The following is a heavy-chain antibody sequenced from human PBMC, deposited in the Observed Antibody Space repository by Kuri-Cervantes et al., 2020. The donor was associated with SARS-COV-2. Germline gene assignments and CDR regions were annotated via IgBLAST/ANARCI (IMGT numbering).Heavy chain of an antibody. CDR1: GFTFSSYW. J-gene: IGHJ4*02. CDR2: IKQDGSEK. D-gene: IGHD1-26*01. V-gene: IGHV3-7*03. CDR3: AGGSLPSHRYFDY. Sequence: GESLKISCAASGFTFSSYWMSWVRQAPGKGLEWVANIKQDGSEKYYVDSVKGRFTISRDNAKNSLYLQMNSLRSEDTAVYYCAGGSLPSHRYFDYWGQGTLVTVSS.